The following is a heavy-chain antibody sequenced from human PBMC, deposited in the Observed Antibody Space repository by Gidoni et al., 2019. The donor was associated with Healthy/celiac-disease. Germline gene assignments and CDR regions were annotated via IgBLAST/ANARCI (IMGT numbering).Heavy chain of an antibody. CDR2: SKSKTDGGKT. CDR1: GFTFSNAW. J-gene: IGHJ4*02. CDR3: TRGPHSGGRLD. D-gene: IGHD2-15*01. V-gene: IGHV3-15*01. Sequence: EVQLVESGGGLSKPGGSLRLSCSASGFTFSNAWMRWVRQAPGKGLEWVGRSKSKTDGGKTDYAATVKGRFTISRDDSKNTLYLKMNSLKTEDTAVYYCTRGPHSGGRLDWGQGTLVTVSS.